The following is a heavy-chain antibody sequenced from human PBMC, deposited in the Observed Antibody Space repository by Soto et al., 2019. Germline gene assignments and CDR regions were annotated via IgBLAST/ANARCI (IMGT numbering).Heavy chain of an antibody. Sequence: GGSLRLSCAASGFTVSRNYMNWVRQAPGKGLEWVSVIYTGGTTYYADSVKGRFTISRDNSKNTLYLQMSSLRAEDTAVYYCTGAGETWSSSSHEVGDYRGQGTQVTVSS. CDR1: GFTVSRNY. CDR3: TGAGETWSSSSHEVGDY. J-gene: IGHJ4*02. CDR2: IYTGGTT. V-gene: IGHV3-53*01. D-gene: IGHD6-6*01.